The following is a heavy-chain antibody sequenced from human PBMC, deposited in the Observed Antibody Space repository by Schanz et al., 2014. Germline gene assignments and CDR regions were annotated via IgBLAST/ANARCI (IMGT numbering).Heavy chain of an antibody. Sequence: QVQLVESGGGVVQPGGSLRLSCAASGFIFSNYGMHWVRQAPGKGLEWVAVISYDGSNKYYADSVKGRFTISRDNSKNTLYLQMNSLRGEDTAVYYCARDNYYGSGSCAYWGQGTLVTVSS. CDR1: GFIFSNYG. CDR3: ARDNYYGSGSCAY. D-gene: IGHD3-10*01. J-gene: IGHJ4*02. CDR2: ISYDGSNK. V-gene: IGHV3-30*19.